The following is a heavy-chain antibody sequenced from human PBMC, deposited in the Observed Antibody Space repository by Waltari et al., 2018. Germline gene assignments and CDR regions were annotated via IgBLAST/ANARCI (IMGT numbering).Heavy chain of an antibody. CDR3: TRGGRDSSWYWRD. D-gene: IGHD6-13*01. CDR2: IKQDGSEK. V-gene: IGHV3-7*01. CDR1: GLSFSNSW. Sequence: EVQLVESGGGLAQPGGSLRLSGAASGLSFSNSWMTWVRQASGKGPEWVANIKQDGSEKYYMDSVKGRFTISRDNAKNSLYLQMNNLRVEDTAVYYCTRGGRDSSWYWRDWGQGTLVTVSS. J-gene: IGHJ4*02.